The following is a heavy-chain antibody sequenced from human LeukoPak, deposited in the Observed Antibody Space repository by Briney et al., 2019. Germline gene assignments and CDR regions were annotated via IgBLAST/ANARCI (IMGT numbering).Heavy chain of an antibody. Sequence: ASVKVSCKASGYTFTSYGISWVRQAPGQGLEWMGWISGYNGNTNYAQNLQGRVTMTTDTSTSTAYMELRSLRSDDTAVYYCAKIAVAGTSRVDWFDPWGQGTLVTVSS. CDR3: AKIAVAGTSRVDWFDP. CDR2: ISGYNGNT. V-gene: IGHV1-18*01. D-gene: IGHD6-19*01. CDR1: GYTFTSYG. J-gene: IGHJ5*02.